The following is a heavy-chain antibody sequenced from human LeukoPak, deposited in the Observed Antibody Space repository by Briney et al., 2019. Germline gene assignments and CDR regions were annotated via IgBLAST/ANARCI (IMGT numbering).Heavy chain of an antibody. D-gene: IGHD4-17*01. CDR2: ISAYNGNT. J-gene: IGHJ5*02. CDR3: ARDREDDYGDYGWFDP. Sequence: ASVKVSCKASGYTFTSYGISWVRQAPGQGLEWMGWISAYNGNTNYAQKLQGRVTMTTDTSTSTAYMELRSLRSDDTAVYYCARDREDDYGDYGWFDPWGQGTLVTVSS. V-gene: IGHV1-18*01. CDR1: GYTFTSYG.